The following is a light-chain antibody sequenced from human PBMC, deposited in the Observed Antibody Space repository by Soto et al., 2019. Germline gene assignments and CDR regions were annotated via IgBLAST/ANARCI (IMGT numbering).Light chain of an antibody. Sequence: EIVLTQSPGTLSLSPGERATLSCRASQSVSSSYLAWYQQKPGQAPRLLIYDASSRATGLPDRFSGSGSGTDFTLTISRLEPEDFAVYYCQQYGSSPLTFGPGNKVEIK. V-gene: IGKV3-20*01. J-gene: IGKJ3*01. CDR3: QQYGSSPLT. CDR2: DAS. CDR1: QSVSSSY.